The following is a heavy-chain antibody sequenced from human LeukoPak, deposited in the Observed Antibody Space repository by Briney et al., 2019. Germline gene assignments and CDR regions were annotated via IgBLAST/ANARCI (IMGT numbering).Heavy chain of an antibody. CDR3: ARQLGYCSAGTCYFDS. D-gene: IGHD2-15*01. CDR2: IASGRSP. J-gene: IGHJ4*02. Sequence: GGSLRLSCAASGFTFNSYAMAWVRQAPGKGLEWVSSIASGRSPSYADSLEGRLTMSSDNAKNTLHLQMDNLRAEDTAIYYCARQLGYCSAGTCYFDSWGQGTQVAVSS. V-gene: IGHV3-23*05. CDR1: GFTFNSYA.